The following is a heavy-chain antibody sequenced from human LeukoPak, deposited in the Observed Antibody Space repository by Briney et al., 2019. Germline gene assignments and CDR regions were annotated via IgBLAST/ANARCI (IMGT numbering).Heavy chain of an antibody. J-gene: IGHJ4*02. D-gene: IGHD2-15*01. CDR3: TRDAAATPTIDY. Sequence: GASVKVSCKASGYTFTGYYMHWVRQAPGQGLEWMGWINPNSGGTNYAQKFQGRVTMTRDTSISTAYMELSRLRSDDTAVYYCTRDAAATPTIDYWGQGTLVTVSS. CDR1: GYTFTGYY. V-gene: IGHV1-2*02. CDR2: INPNSGGT.